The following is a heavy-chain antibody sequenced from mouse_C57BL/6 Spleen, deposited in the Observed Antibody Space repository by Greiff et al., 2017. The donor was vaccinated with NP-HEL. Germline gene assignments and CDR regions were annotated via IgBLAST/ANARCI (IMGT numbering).Heavy chain of an antibody. V-gene: IGHV5-17*01. CDR2: ISSGSSTI. J-gene: IGHJ4*01. D-gene: IGHD2-2*01. CDR1: GFTFSDYG. CDR3: ARGGYGAMDY. Sequence: EVQLVESGGGLVKPGGSLKLSCAASGFTFSDYGMHWVRQAPEKGLEWVAYISSGSSTIYYADTVKGRFTISRDNAKNTLFLQMTSLRSEDTARYYCARGGYGAMDYWGQGTSVTVSS.